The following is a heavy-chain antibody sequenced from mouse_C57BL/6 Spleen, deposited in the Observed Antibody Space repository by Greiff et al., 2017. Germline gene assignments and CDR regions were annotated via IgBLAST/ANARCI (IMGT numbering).Heavy chain of an antibody. D-gene: IGHD2-2*01. Sequence: QVQLKESGPGLVAPSQSLSITCTVSGFSLTSYGVHWVRQPPGKGLEWLVVIWSDGSTTYNSALKSRLSISKDNSKSQIFLKMNSLQTDDTDMYYGARQDGYDEYYYAMDYWGQGTSVTVSS. V-gene: IGHV2-6-1*01. CDR2: IWSDGST. CDR1: GFSLTSYG. J-gene: IGHJ4*01. CDR3: ARQDGYDEYYYAMDY.